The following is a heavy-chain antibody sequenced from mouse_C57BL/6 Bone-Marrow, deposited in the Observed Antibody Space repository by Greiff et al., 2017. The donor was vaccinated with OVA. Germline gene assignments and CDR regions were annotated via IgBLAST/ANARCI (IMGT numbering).Heavy chain of an antibody. CDR1: GYTFTSYG. Sequence: VKLQQSGAELARPGASVKLSCKASGYTFTSYGISWVKQRTGQGLEWIGEIYPRSGNTYYNEKFKGKATLTADKSSSTAYMELRSLTSEDSAVYFCARRDYDWYFDVWGTGTTVTVSS. CDR2: IYPRSGNT. J-gene: IGHJ1*03. V-gene: IGHV1-81*01. CDR3: ARRDYDWYFDV. D-gene: IGHD2-4*01.